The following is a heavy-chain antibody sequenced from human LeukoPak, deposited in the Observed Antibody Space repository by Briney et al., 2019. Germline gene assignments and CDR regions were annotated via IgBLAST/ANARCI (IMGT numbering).Heavy chain of an antibody. CDR2: ISSSSSYI. Sequence: PGGSLRLSCAASGFTFSSYAMSWVRQAPGKGLEWVSSISSSSSYIYYADSVKGRFTISRDNAKNSLYLQMNSLRAEDTAVYYCARDSGRTDYDILTGALRYFDYWGQGTLVTVSS. J-gene: IGHJ4*02. CDR1: GFTFSSYA. D-gene: IGHD3-9*01. CDR3: ARDSGRTDYDILTGALRYFDY. V-gene: IGHV3-21*01.